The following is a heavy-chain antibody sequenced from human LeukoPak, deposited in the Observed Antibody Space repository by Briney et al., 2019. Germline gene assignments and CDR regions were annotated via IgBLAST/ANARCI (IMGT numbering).Heavy chain of an antibody. CDR3: ARGPDILTGYPYYYMDV. V-gene: IGHV3-7*01. CDR2: IKQDGSEK. Sequence: GGSLRLSCAASGFSFSTYWMSWVRQVPGKGLEWVANIKQDGSEKYYVDSVKGRFTISRDNAKNSLYLQMNSLRAEDTAVYYCARGPDILTGYPYYYMDVWGKGTTVTVSS. D-gene: IGHD3-9*01. J-gene: IGHJ6*03. CDR1: GFSFSTYW.